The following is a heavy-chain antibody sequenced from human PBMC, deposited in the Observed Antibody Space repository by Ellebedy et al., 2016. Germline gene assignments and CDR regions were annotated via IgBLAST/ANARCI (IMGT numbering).Heavy chain of an antibody. CDR3: AIVILAESAYDLDY. J-gene: IGHJ4*02. Sequence: ASVKVSXXVSGYTLVDLSVNWVRQTPGKGLEWMGGFNLEDGETVYAKKLQGRVTMTEDTSTNTAYMELSSLRSEDTAVYYCAIVILAESAYDLDYWGQGTLVTVSS. CDR1: GYTLVDLS. D-gene: IGHD5-12*01. V-gene: IGHV1-24*01. CDR2: FNLEDGET.